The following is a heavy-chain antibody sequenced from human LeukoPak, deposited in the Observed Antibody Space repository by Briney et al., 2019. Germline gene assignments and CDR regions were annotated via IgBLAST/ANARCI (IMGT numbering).Heavy chain of an antibody. D-gene: IGHD3-10*01. J-gene: IGHJ4*02. CDR1: GGSFSGYY. CDR2: INHSGST. Sequence: SETLSLTCAVYGGSFSGYYWSWIRQPPGKGLEWIGEINHSGSTNYNPSLQSRVTMSVDTSKNQFSLKPSSVTAVDTAVYYCARKENVYYYFDYWGQGTLVTVSS. CDR3: ARKENVYYYFDY. V-gene: IGHV4-34*01.